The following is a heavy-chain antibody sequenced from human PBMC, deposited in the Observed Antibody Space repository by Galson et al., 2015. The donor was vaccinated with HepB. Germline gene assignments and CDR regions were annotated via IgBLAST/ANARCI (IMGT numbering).Heavy chain of an antibody. Sequence: ETLSLTCTVSGGSISGYYWSWIRQPPGKGLEWVGHIYYSGSTNYNPSLKSRVTISVDRSKNQFSLKLSSVTAADTAVYHCARISEASGTYYPTLFDYWGQGTLVTVSS. D-gene: IGHD3-10*01. CDR2: IYYSGST. V-gene: IGHV4-59*08. J-gene: IGHJ4*02. CDR1: GGSISGYY. CDR3: ARISEASGTYYPTLFDY.